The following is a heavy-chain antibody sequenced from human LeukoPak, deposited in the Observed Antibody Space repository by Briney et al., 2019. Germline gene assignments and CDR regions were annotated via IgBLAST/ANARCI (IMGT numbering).Heavy chain of an antibody. CDR1: GGSFSGYY. CDR2: INHSGST. CDR3: AREVRYFVWLRYYYYGMDV. Sequence: SETLSLTCAVYGGSFSGYYWSWVRQPPGKGLEWIGEINHSGSTNYNPSLKSRVTISVDTSKNQFSLKLSSVTAADTAVYYCAREVRYFVWLRYYYYGMDVWGQGTTVTVSS. J-gene: IGHJ6*02. V-gene: IGHV4-34*01. D-gene: IGHD3-9*01.